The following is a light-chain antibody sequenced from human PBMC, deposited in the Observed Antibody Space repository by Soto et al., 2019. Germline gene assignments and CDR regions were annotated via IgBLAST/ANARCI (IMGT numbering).Light chain of an antibody. V-gene: IGLV2-14*01. CDR2: EVT. CDR3: SSFTSRFTFV. CDR1: RSDVGAYNY. J-gene: IGLJ1*01. Sequence: QSALTQPASVSGSPGQSIAISCTGTRSDVGAYNYVSWYRQHPGKAPKLMISEVTNRPSGVSDRFSGSKSGNTASLTISGLQAEDEADYYCSSFTSRFTFVFGTGTKVTV.